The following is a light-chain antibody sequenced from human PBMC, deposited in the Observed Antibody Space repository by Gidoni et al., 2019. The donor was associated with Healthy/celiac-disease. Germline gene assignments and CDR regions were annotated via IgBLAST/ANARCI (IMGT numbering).Light chain of an antibody. Sequence: QSVLTQPPSVSGAPCPRVPISCTGSSSNIGAGYDGHWYQQLPGTAPKLLIYGNSNRPSGVPDRFYGSKSGTSASLAITGLQAEDEADYYCQSYDSSLSGFYVFGTGTKVTVL. CDR1: SSNIGAGYD. CDR3: QSYDSSLSGFYV. CDR2: GNS. V-gene: IGLV1-40*01. J-gene: IGLJ1*01.